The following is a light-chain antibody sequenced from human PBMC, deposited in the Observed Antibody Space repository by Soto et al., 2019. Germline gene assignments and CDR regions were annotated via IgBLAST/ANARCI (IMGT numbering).Light chain of an antibody. CDR2: DAS. V-gene: IGKV3-11*01. CDR1: QGVSSY. Sequence: EIVLTQSPATLSLSPGERATLSCRASQGVSSYLAWHQQKPGQAPRLLIYDASNRATGIPARFSGSGSGTDFTLTISSLEPEDLAVYYCQHRSNWPSFGPGTKVDIK. CDR3: QHRSNWPS. J-gene: IGKJ3*01.